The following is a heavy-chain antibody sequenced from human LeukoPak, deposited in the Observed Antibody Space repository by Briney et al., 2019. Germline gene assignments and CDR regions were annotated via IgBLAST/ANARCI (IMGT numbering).Heavy chain of an antibody. Sequence: GGSLRLSCAASGFTFSSYWMSWVRQAPGKGLEWVANIKQDGSEKYYVDSVKGRLTISRDNAKNSLYLQMNSLRAEDTAVYYCAREEITMVRGVYYYYYGMDVWGQGTTVTISS. J-gene: IGHJ6*02. CDR3: AREEITMVRGVYYYYYGMDV. CDR1: GFTFSSYW. V-gene: IGHV3-7*01. D-gene: IGHD3-10*01. CDR2: IKQDGSEK.